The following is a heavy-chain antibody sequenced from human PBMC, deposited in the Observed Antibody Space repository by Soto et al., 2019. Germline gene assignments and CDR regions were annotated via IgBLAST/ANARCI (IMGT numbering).Heavy chain of an antibody. J-gene: IGHJ4*02. CDR1: GFSFPNYA. CDR2: IWYDGSNK. D-gene: IGHD1-26*01. V-gene: IGHV3-33*01. Sequence: GSLRLSCAASGFSFPNYAMHWVRQAPGKGLEWVAVIWYDGSNKYYADSVKGRFTISKDNSQATVYLQMNSLRAEDSAVYYCTRDPYGGSRYYFDSWGQGTLVTVSS. CDR3: TRDPYGGSRYYFDS.